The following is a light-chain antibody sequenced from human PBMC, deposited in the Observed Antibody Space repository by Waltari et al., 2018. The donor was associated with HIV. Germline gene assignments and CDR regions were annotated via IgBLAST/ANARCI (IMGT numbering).Light chain of an antibody. CDR2: KDT. Sequence: SYELTQPPSMSVSPGQTANITCSGDKLGKEYACWYQQKAGQSPVLGIFKDTRRPSGIPERFSGSTSGNTATLTISGALPADEGDYYCQAWDNSVVVFGGGTRLTVL. CDR1: KLGKEY. CDR3: QAWDNSVVV. J-gene: IGLJ2*01. V-gene: IGLV3-1*01.